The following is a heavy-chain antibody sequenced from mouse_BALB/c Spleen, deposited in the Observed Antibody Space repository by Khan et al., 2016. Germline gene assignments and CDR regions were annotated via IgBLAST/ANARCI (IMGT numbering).Heavy chain of an antibody. CDR1: GYTFTTYY. Sequence: QVQLKQSGPELVKPGASVRVSCKASGYTFTTYYIYWVKQRPGQGLEWIGWIYPGNVNTKYNEKFKGKATLTADKSSSTAYMQPSSLTSEDSAVYFCTRNYDYDDYAMDYWGQGTSVTVSS. J-gene: IGHJ4*01. CDR2: IYPGNVNT. V-gene: IGHV1S56*01. D-gene: IGHD2-4*01. CDR3: TRNYDYDDYAMDY.